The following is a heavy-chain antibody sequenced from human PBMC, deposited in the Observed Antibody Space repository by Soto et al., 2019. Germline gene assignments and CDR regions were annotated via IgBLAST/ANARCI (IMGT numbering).Heavy chain of an antibody. J-gene: IGHJ4*02. V-gene: IGHV1-58*01. CDR1: GFTFTSSA. CDR3: AAPGSWYDNYIDY. Sequence: GASVKVSCKASGFTFTSSAVQWVRQARGQRLEWIGWIVVGSGNTNYAQKFQERVTITRDMSTSTAYMELSSLRSEDTAVYYCAAPGSWYDNYIDYWGQGTLVTVSS. D-gene: IGHD6-13*01. CDR2: IVVGSGNT.